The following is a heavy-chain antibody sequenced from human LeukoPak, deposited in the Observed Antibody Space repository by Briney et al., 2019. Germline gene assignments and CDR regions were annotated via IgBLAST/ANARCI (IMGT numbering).Heavy chain of an antibody. J-gene: IGHJ6*03. Sequence: GGSLRLSCAASGFTFRYYGMHWVRQAPGQGLEWVAIISYDGSNKYYADSVKGRFTISRDNSKNTLYLQMNSLRPEDTAVYYCAREGERQPQRYYYYYMDVWGKGTTVTVSS. CDR2: ISYDGSNK. V-gene: IGHV3-30*03. D-gene: IGHD1-1*01. CDR3: AREGERQPQRYYYYYMDV. CDR1: GFTFRYYG.